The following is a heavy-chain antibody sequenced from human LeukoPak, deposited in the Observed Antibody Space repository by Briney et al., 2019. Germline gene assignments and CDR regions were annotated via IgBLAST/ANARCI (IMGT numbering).Heavy chain of an antibody. D-gene: IGHD2-2*01. Sequence: ASVKVSCKASGYTFTGYYMHWVRQAPGQGLEWMGWINPNSGGTNYAQNFQGGVNMTRDTSISTAYMELSRLRSDDTAVYYCARGAIVVIPAAAHFDYWGQGTLVTVSS. CDR2: INPNSGGT. J-gene: IGHJ4*02. CDR3: ARGAIVVIPAAAHFDY. V-gene: IGHV1-2*02. CDR1: GYTFTGYY.